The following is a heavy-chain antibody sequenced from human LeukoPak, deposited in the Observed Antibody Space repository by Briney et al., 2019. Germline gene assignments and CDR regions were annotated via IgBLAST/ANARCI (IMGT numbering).Heavy chain of an antibody. J-gene: IGHJ4*02. CDR1: GFTFSSYA. CDR3: AKDIMVRGVIPVYYFDY. D-gene: IGHD3-10*01. Sequence: GGSLRLSCAASGFTFSSYAMSWVRQAPGKGLEWVSAISGSGGSTYYADPVKGRFTISRDNSKNTLYLQMNSLRAEDTAVYYCAKDIMVRGVIPVYYFDYWGQGTLVTVSS. CDR2: ISGSGGST. V-gene: IGHV3-23*01.